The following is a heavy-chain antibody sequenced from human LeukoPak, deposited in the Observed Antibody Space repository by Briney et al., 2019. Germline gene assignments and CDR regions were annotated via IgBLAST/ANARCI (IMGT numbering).Heavy chain of an antibody. CDR1: GFTFSDYT. V-gene: IGHV3-21*04. CDR2: ISASSNYI. D-gene: IGHD3-9*01. Sequence: PGGSLRLSCTASGFTFSDYTMNWVRQAPGNELEWLSSISASSNYIYYADSVKGRFTISRDNAKNSLSLQINSLRVEDTAVYYCARALPRNYDILPPVAFDIWGQGTMVTVSS. CDR3: ARALPRNYDILPPVAFDI. J-gene: IGHJ3*02.